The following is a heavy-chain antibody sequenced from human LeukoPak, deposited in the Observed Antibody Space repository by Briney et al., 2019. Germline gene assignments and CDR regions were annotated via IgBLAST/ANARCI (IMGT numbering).Heavy chain of an antibody. D-gene: IGHD3-9*01. CDR1: GFTVSSNY. J-gene: IGHJ4*02. CDR3: ARVVPLDYDSPLANYFDY. CDR2: TYSGGST. V-gene: IGHV3-53*01. Sequence: GSLRLSCAASGFTVSSNYMSWVRQAPGKGLEWVSVTYSGGSTYYADSVKGRFTISRDNSKNTLYLQMNSLRAEDTAVYYCARVVPLDYDSPLANYFDYWGQGTLVTVSS.